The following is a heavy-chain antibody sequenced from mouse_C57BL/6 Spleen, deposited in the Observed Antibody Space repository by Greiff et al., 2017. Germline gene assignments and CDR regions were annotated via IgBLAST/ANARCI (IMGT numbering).Heavy chain of an antibody. CDR2: INPYNGGT. D-gene: IGHD1-1*01. V-gene: IGHV1-19*01. Sequence: EVQLQQSGPVLVKPGASVKMSCKASGYTFTDYYMNWVKQSHGKSLEWIGVINPYNGGTSYNQKFKGKATLTVDKSSSTAYMELNSLTSEDSAVYYCAREVIYYYGSSYEGKAMDYWGQGTSVTVSS. CDR3: AREVIYYYGSSYEGKAMDY. J-gene: IGHJ4*01. CDR1: GYTFTDYY.